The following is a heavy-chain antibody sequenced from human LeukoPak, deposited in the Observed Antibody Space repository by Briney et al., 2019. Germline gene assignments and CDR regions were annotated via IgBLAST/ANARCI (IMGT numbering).Heavy chain of an antibody. J-gene: IGHJ4*02. CDR1: GYTFTGYY. CDR2: INPNSGGT. Sequence: ASVKVSCKASGYTFTGYYMHWVRQVPGQGLEWMGWINPNSGGTNYAQKFQGRVTMTRDTSISTAYMELSRLRSDDTAVYYCARVDYGGNSKMAFDYWGQGTLVTVSS. V-gene: IGHV1-2*02. D-gene: IGHD4-23*01. CDR3: ARVDYGGNSKMAFDY.